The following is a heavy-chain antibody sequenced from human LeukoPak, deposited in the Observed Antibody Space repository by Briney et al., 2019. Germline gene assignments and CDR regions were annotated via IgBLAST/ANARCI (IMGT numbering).Heavy chain of an antibody. V-gene: IGHV3-7*04. CDR2: IKQDGSEK. CDR3: ARVYSGYVSYYYYGMDV. J-gene: IGHJ6*02. CDR1: GFTFSSYW. Sequence: PGGSLRLSCAASGFTFSSYWMSWVRQAPGKGLEWVANIKQDGSEKYYVDSVKGRFTISRDNAKNSLYLQMNSLRAGDTAVYYCARVYSGYVSYYYYGMDVWGQGTTVTVSS. D-gene: IGHD5-12*01.